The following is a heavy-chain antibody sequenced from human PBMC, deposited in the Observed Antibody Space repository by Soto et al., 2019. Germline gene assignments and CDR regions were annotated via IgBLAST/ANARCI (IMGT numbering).Heavy chain of an antibody. CDR2: ISGSGGST. V-gene: IGHV3-23*01. Sequence: EVQLLDSGGGLVQPGGSLRLSCAASGSTFITYAMSWVRQAPGKGLEWVSIISGSGGSTYYPDSVKGRFTISRDNSKNTLYLQMTSLRADDTAVYYCAKLPAAQSYFDFWGQGTLVTVSS. CDR3: AKLPAAQSYFDF. CDR1: GSTFITYA. D-gene: IGHD2-2*01. J-gene: IGHJ4*02.